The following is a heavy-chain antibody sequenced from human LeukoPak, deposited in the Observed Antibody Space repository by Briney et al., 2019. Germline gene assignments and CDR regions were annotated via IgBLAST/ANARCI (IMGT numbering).Heavy chain of an antibody. D-gene: IGHD4-23*01. Sequence: PGGSLRLSCAASGFTFSSYKMNWVREAPGKGLEWVLSISGTGSNIYYADSVKGRFTISRDNAKNSLYLQMNSLRAEDTAVYYCARVTTVARGDYWGQGTLVTVSA. V-gene: IGHV3-21*01. J-gene: IGHJ4*02. CDR3: ARVTTVARGDY. CDR2: ISGTGSNI. CDR1: GFTFSSYK.